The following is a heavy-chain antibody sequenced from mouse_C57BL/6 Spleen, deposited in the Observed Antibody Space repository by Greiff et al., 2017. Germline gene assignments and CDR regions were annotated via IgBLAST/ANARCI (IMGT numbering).Heavy chain of an antibody. J-gene: IGHJ2*01. Sequence: VQLQQPGAELVMPGASVKLSCKASGYTFTSYWMHWVKQRPGQGLEWIGEIDPSDSYTNYNQKFKGKSTLTVDKSSSTAYMQLSSLTSEDSAVYYCARSAGYFDYWGQGTTLTVSS. CDR2: IDPSDSYT. V-gene: IGHV1-69*01. CDR3: ARSAGYFDY. CDR1: GYTFTSYW.